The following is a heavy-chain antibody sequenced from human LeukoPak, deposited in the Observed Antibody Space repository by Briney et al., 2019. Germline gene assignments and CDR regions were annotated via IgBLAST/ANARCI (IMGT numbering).Heavy chain of an antibody. CDR3: ARHCSSTSCYGYYFDY. CDR2: IYPGDSDT. D-gene: IGHD2-2*01. Sequence: GESLKISCKGSGYSFTSYWIGCVRQLTGKGLEWIGIIYPGDSDTRYSPSFQGQVTISADKSISTAYLQWSSLKASDTAMYYCARHCSSTSCYGYYFDYWGQGTLVTVSS. V-gene: IGHV5-51*01. CDR1: GYSFTSYW. J-gene: IGHJ4*02.